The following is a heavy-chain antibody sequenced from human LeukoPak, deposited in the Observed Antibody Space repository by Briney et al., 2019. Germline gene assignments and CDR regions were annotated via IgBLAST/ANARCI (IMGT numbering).Heavy chain of an antibody. CDR3: AKGGRSGWYRFDY. Sequence: GGSLRLSCAASGFTFSSYAMSWVRQAPGKGLEWVSVISGSSGSTYYADSVKGRFTISRDNSKNTLYLQMNSLRAEDTAVYYCAKGGRSGWYRFDYWGQGTLVTVSS. CDR1: GFTFSSYA. D-gene: IGHD6-19*01. J-gene: IGHJ4*02. V-gene: IGHV3-23*01. CDR2: ISGSSGST.